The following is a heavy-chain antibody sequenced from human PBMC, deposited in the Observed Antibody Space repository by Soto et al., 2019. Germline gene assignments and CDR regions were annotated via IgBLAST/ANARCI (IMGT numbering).Heavy chain of an antibody. J-gene: IGHJ6*02. CDR3: ARGRMVRGVIYSSGMDV. V-gene: IGHV4-31*03. D-gene: IGHD3-10*01. CDR1: GGSISSDGNY. CDR2: IYYSGST. Sequence: QVQLQESGPGLVKSSQTLSLTCTVSGGSISSDGNYWSWIRQHPGKGLEWIGYIYYSGSTYYNPSPKSRFTISVDTSKNKFSLKLNSVTAADTAVYYCARGRMVRGVIYSSGMDVWGQGTTVTVSS.